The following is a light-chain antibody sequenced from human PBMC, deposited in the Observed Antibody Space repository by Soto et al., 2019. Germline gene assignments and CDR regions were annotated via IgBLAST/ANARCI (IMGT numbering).Light chain of an antibody. CDR2: QVS. V-gene: IGLV2-14*03. Sequence: QSVLTQAAAVSGSPVQSITICYIGTRSDIRAYGYVSWYQQHPGRVPKHITYQVSRRYSGLSSRCSGSKSGNTASLTISGLQAEDEGDYYCTSFAPGRIYVFGSGTKVTVL. CDR3: TSFAPGRIYV. CDR1: RSDIRAYGY. J-gene: IGLJ1*01.